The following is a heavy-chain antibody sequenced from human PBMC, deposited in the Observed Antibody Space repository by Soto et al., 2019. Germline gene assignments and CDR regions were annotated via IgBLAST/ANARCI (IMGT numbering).Heavy chain of an antibody. Sequence: PGASLKISCQGSGYIFTNSWIGWVRQLPGKGLEWMGIIYPGDSDTRYSPSFQGQVTISADKSITTAYLQWSSLTASDTAMYYCARLQAAMPAAAGMDVWGQGTAVTVSS. CDR3: ARLQAAMPAAAGMDV. V-gene: IGHV5-51*01. CDR2: IYPGDSDT. CDR1: GYIFTNSW. J-gene: IGHJ6*02. D-gene: IGHD2-2*01.